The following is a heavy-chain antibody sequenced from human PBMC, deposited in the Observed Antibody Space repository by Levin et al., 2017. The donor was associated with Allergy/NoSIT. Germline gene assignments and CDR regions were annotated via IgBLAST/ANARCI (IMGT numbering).Heavy chain of an antibody. CDR3: ARGAHDFWSGMMGGFDY. J-gene: IGHJ4*02. V-gene: IGHV3-33*01. D-gene: IGHD3-3*01. Sequence: PGGSLRLSCAASGFTFSSYGMHWVRQAPGKGLEWVAVIWYDGSNKYYADSVKGRFTISRDNSKNTLYLQMNSLRAEDTAVYYCARGAHDFWSGMMGGFDYWGQGTLVTVSS. CDR2: IWYDGSNK. CDR1: GFTFSSYG.